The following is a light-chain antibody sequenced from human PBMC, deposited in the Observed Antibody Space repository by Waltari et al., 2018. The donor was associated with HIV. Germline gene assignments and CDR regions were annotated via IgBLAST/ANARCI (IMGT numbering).Light chain of an antibody. CDR3: AAWDDSLNGAV. J-gene: IGLJ3*02. Sequence: QSVLTQPPSASGPPGQRVTISCSGSSSNIGSNIVNWYQQLPGTAPKLLIYRNTQRPSGVPDRFSGSKSGTSASLAISGLQSEDDADYYCAAWDDSLNGAVFGGGTKLTVL. V-gene: IGLV1-44*01. CDR2: RNT. CDR1: SSNIGSNI.